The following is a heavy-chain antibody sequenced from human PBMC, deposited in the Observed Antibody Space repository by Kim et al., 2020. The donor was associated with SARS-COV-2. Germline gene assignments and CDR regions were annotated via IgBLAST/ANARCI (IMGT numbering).Heavy chain of an antibody. Sequence: GGSLRLSCEASGFTFRSYSMNWIRQAPGKGLEWVSSISMSSTYIYYADSVTGRFTISRDDATNSLFLQMNSLRAEDTATYYCARVDGSGTYTLDYWGQGTRVPVSS. V-gene: IGHV3-21*06. CDR2: ISMSSTYI. J-gene: IGHJ4*02. D-gene: IGHD3-10*01. CDR3: ARVDGSGTYTLDY. CDR1: GFTFRSYS.